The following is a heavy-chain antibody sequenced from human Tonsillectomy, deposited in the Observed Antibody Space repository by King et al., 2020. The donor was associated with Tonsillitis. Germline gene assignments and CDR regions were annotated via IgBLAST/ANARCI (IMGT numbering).Heavy chain of an antibody. CDR2: IGSSSSTI. CDR3: ARRGALWFGELSICDY. V-gene: IGHV3-48*04. D-gene: IGHD3-10*01. Sequence: VQLVESGGGLVQPGGSLRLSCAASGFTFSSYSMNWVRQAPGKGLEWGSYIGSSSSTIYYADSVKGRVTISRDNAKNSLYLQMNSLRAEETAVYYCARRGALWFGELSICDYWGQGTLVTVSS. CDR1: GFTFSSYS. J-gene: IGHJ4*02.